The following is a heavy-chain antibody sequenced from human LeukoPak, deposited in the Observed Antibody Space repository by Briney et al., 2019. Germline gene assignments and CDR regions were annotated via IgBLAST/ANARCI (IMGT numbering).Heavy chain of an antibody. CDR2: IYSGGST. Sequence: GSLRLSCAASGFTVSSNYMSWVRQAPGKGLEWVSVIYSGGSTYYADSVKGRFTISRDSSKNTLYLQMNSLRAEDTAVYYCARDHSFLGLDVWGQGTTVTVSS. CDR1: GFTVSSNY. CDR3: ARDHSFLGLDV. J-gene: IGHJ6*02. V-gene: IGHV3-53*01. D-gene: IGHD7-27*01.